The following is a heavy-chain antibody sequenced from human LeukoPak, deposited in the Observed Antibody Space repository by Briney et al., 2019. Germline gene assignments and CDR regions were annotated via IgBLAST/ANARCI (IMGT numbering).Heavy chain of an antibody. D-gene: IGHD3-10*01. V-gene: IGHV3-43*01. CDR1: GFTFDDYT. Sequence: PGGSLRLSCAASGFTFDDYTMHWVRQAPGKGLEWVSLISWDGGSTYYADSVKGRFTISRDNSKNSLYLQMNSLRTEDTALYYCAKSHYGSGSYYNVQREDYYMDVWGKGTTVTVSS. J-gene: IGHJ6*03. CDR2: ISWDGGST. CDR3: AKSHYGSGSYYNVQREDYYMDV.